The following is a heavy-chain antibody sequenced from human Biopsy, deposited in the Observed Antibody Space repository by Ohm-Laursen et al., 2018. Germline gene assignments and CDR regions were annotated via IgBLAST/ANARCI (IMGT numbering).Heavy chain of an antibody. Sequence: SETLSLTCVVYGATSSDYYWSWIRQPPGKGLAWLGQIDRSGNTNYNPSLKGRLTISANTSKNQFSLKLTSVTAADTAVYFCGNEIYGRDYWGQGALVTVSS. D-gene: IGHD4-17*01. J-gene: IGHJ4*02. CDR2: IDRSGNT. CDR1: GATSSDYY. V-gene: IGHV4-34*08. CDR3: GNEIYGRDY.